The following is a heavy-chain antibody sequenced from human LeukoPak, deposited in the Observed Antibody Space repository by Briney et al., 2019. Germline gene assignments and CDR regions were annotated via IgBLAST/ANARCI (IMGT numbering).Heavy chain of an antibody. Sequence: ASVKVSCKGSGYNFARYGVNWVRQAPGQGLEWVGWISTYNGNTFYAQKFEGRVTMTTDTSTNTVYMELSSLRSEDTAVYYCARDVISSEGGATREGYYYYYMDVWGKGTTVTVSS. CDR1: GYNFARYG. CDR3: ARDVISSEGGATREGYYYYYMDV. V-gene: IGHV1-18*04. J-gene: IGHJ6*03. CDR2: ISTYNGNT. D-gene: IGHD1-26*01.